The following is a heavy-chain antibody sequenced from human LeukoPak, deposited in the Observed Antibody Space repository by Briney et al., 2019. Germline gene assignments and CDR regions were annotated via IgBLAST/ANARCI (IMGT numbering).Heavy chain of an antibody. CDR1: GFTFSSYA. V-gene: IGHV3-30-3*01. J-gene: IGHJ5*02. Sequence: GGSQRLSCAASGFTFSSYAMHWVRQAPGKGLEWVAVISYDGSNKYYADSVKGRFTISRDNSRNTLYLQMNSLRAEDTAVYYCARVLGYCSGGSCYLDWFDPWGQGTLVTVSS. CDR3: ARVLGYCSGGSCYLDWFDP. D-gene: IGHD2-15*01. CDR2: ISYDGSNK.